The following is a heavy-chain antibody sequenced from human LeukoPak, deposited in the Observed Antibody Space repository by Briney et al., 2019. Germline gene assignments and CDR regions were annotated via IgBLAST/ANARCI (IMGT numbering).Heavy chain of an antibody. CDR2: IWSDKSNK. D-gene: IGHD4-11*01. J-gene: IGHJ4*02. CDR3: AKDAQRGFDYSNSLEY. CDR1: GFIFNHHA. V-gene: IGHV3-33*06. Sequence: GVTLKLSCAASGFIFNHHAMHWVRMAQGKGPDRVAVIWSDKSNKFYADSVRGRFTISRDDSRKTVYLQMERMTAEDTAIYYCAKDAQRGFDYSNSLEYWGQGALVTVAS.